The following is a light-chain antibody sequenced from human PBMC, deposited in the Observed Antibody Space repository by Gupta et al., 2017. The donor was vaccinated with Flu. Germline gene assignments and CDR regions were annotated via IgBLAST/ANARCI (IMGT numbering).Light chain of an antibody. V-gene: IGKV2-28*01. CDR3: MQALQTPLT. J-gene: IGKJ3*01. CDR1: QSLLHSTGYNY. CDR2: LGA. Sequence: VLSHSPLSLPVPPGEPASIPSRSSQSLLHSTGYNYLHWYLQKPVQSPQLLIYLGANRASGVPDRFSGSGSGTDFRLKISRVEAEDVGVYYCMQALQTPLTFGPGTKVDIK.